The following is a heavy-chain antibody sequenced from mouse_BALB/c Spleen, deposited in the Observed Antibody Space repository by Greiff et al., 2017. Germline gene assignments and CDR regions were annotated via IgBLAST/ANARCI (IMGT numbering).Heavy chain of an antibody. CDR2: IDPSDSET. Sequence: VKLMESGPQLVRPGASVKISCKASGYSFTSYWMHWVKQRPGQGLEWIGMIDPSDSETRLNQKFKDKATLTVDKSSSTAYMQLSSPTSEDSAVYYCARGDWDGRIFDYWGQGTTLTVSS. CDR1: GYSFTSYW. J-gene: IGHJ2*01. CDR3: ARGDWDGRIFDY. V-gene: IGHV1S126*01. D-gene: IGHD4-1*01.